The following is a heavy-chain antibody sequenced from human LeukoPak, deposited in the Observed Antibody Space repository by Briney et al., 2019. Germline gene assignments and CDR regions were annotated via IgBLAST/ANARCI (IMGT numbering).Heavy chain of an antibody. V-gene: IGHV3-23*01. CDR2: ISGSGGGT. Sequence: GGSLRLSCAASGFTFSTYAMSWVRQAPGKGLEWVSAISGSGGGTYYADSVKGRFTISRDNSKTTLFLQMNSLRAEDTAVYYCAKDLHDYGNYVGWFDSWGQGTLVTVSS. D-gene: IGHD4-11*01. CDR1: GFTFSTYA. CDR3: AKDLHDYGNYVGWFDS. J-gene: IGHJ5*01.